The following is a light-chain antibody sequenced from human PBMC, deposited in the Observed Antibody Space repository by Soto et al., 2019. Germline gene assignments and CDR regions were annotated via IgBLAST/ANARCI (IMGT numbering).Light chain of an antibody. CDR3: QQYDTKPYT. V-gene: IGKV1-16*01. CDR1: QGVYNY. CDR2: DIS. J-gene: IGKJ3*01. Sequence: DIQMTQSPSSLSASVGDTVTITCRASQGVYNYLSWFQQKPGKAPKSLIFDISTLQTGVPSRFSGSGYGTHFTLTISSLQPEDVATYYCQQYDTKPYTFVPGTRVSI.